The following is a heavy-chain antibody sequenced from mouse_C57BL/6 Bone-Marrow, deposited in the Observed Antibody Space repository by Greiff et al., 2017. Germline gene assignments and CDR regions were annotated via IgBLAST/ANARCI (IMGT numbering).Heavy chain of an antibody. V-gene: IGHV2-2*01. CDR1: GFSLTSYG. Sequence: VQRVESGPGLVQPSQSLSITCTVSGFSLTSYGVHWVRQSPGKGLEWLGVIWSGGSTDYNAAFISRLSISTDKSKSQVFFKRNSLQADDTAIYYCARTYDYDDEGLFDYWGQGTTLTVSS. CDR2: IWSGGST. CDR3: ARTYDYDDEGLFDY. J-gene: IGHJ2*01. D-gene: IGHD2-4*01.